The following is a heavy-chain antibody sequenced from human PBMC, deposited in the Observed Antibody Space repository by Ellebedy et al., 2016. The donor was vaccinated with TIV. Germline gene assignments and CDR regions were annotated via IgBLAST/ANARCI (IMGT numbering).Heavy chain of an antibody. D-gene: IGHD3-22*01. CDR3: ARDRSPTYDRSGYYPYSYYGMDV. CDR1: GYTFTGYY. Sequence: AASVKVSCKASGYTFTGYYIHWVRQTPGQGLEWMGWTNPNSGGSNYAQKFQGRVTMARDTSISTAYMELSRLRSDDTAVYYCARDRSPTYDRSGYYPYSYYGMDVWGQGTTVTVSS. J-gene: IGHJ6*02. CDR2: TNPNSGGS. V-gene: IGHV1-2*02.